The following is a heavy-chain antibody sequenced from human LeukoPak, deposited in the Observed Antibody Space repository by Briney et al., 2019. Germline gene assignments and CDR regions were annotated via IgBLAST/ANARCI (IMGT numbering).Heavy chain of an antibody. D-gene: IGHD3-9*01. V-gene: IGHV1-58*01. Sequence: SVKVSCKASGFTFTTSAVQWVRQARGQRLEWXXXXVVGSGNTNYAQKFQGRVTITRDMSTSTAYMELSSLRSEDTAVYYCAADDKILTGYYYFDYWGQGTLVTVSS. J-gene: IGHJ4*02. CDR1: GFTFTTSA. CDR3: AADDKILTGYYYFDY. CDR2: XVVGSGNT.